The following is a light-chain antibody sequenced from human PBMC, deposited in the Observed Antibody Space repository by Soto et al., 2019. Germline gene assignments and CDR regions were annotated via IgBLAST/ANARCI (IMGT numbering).Light chain of an antibody. CDR2: EVS. V-gene: IGLV2-14*01. CDR3: SSYTSSSTRV. CDR1: SSDVGGYNY. Sequence: QSVLTQPASVSGSAGRSITISCTGASSDVGGYNYVSWYQQHPGKAPKLMIYEVSNRPSGVSNRFSGSKSGNTASLTISGLQAEDESDYYCSSYTSSSTRVFGGGTKLTVL. J-gene: IGLJ3*02.